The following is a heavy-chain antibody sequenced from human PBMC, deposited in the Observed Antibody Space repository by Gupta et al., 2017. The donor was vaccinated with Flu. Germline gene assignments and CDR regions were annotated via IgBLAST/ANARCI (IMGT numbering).Heavy chain of an antibody. Sequence: QVQLVESGGGVVQPGRSLRLSCAASGFTFSSYGMHWVRQAPGKGLEWVAVIWYDGRNKYYADSVKGRFTISRDNSKNTLYLQMNSLRAEDTAVYYCARDRYCSGGSCYSVFDYWGQGTLVTVSS. CDR3: ARDRYCSGGSCYSVFDY. CDR1: GFTFSSYG. V-gene: IGHV3-33*01. CDR2: IWYDGRNK. D-gene: IGHD2-15*01. J-gene: IGHJ4*02.